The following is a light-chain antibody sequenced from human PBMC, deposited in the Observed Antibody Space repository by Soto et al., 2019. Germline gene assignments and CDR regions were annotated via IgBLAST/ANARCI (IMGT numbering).Light chain of an antibody. Sequence: EIVLTQSPGTLSLSPGERATLSCRASQTLSNSFIAWYQQKPGQAPRLLIYDTSSRATGVPDRFSGSGSGTDFTLTISRLEPEDFAVYYCQQYGDSPTFGQGTKVDIK. CDR2: DTS. CDR3: QQYGDSPT. V-gene: IGKV3-20*01. J-gene: IGKJ1*01. CDR1: QTLSNSF.